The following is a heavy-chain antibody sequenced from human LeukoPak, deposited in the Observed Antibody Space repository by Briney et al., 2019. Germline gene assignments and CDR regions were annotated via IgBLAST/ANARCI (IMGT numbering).Heavy chain of an antibody. J-gene: IGHJ5*02. V-gene: IGHV1-2*02. Sequence: ASVKVSCKASGYTFTGYYMHWVRQAPGQGLEWMGWINPNSGGTNYAQKFQGRVTMTRDTSITTAYMELSSLRSDDTAVYYCTRGDGYDYVWGNYRSYNWFDPWGQGTLVTVSS. D-gene: IGHD3-16*02. CDR2: INPNSGGT. CDR3: TRGDGYDYVWGNYRSYNWFDP. CDR1: GYTFTGYY.